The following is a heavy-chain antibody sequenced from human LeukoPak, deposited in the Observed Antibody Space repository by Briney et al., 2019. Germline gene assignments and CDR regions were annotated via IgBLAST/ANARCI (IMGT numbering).Heavy chain of an antibody. J-gene: IGHJ3*02. Sequence: SETLSLTCTVSGGSLSSYYWSWLRQPPGKGLEWIGYIYYSGSTNYNPSLKNRVTISADTSKNQFSLKLSSVTAVDTAVYYCARDRAGAFDIWGQGTMVTLSS. CDR3: ARDRAGAFDI. D-gene: IGHD5-24*01. CDR1: GGSLSSYY. CDR2: IYYSGST. V-gene: IGHV4-59*01.